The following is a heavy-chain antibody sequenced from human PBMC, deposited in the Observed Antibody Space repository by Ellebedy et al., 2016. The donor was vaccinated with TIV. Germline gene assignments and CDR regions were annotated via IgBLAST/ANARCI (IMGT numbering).Heavy chain of an antibody. D-gene: IGHD4-17*01. CDR3: ARGMTGVTTSYYFEY. Sequence: GESLKISCAASGFTFGSYAMHWVRQAPGKGLEWVTLIWHDGSQKYYADSVEGRFTISRDNSRNTLYLQLSSLRVEDTAVYYCARGMTGVTTSYYFEYWGRGSLVTVSS. CDR1: GFTFGSYA. J-gene: IGHJ4*02. CDR2: IWHDGSQK. V-gene: IGHV3-33*01.